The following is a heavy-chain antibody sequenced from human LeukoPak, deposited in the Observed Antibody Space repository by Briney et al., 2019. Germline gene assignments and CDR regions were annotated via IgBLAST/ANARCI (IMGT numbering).Heavy chain of an antibody. J-gene: IGHJ6*04. CDR2: ISSSCSTI. Sequence: GGSLRLSCAASGFTFSSYEMNWVRQAPGKGLEWVSYISSSCSTIYYADSVKGRFTISRDNAKNSLYLQMNSLRAEDTAVYYCAELGITMIGGVWGKGTTATISS. V-gene: IGHV3-48*03. D-gene: IGHD3-10*02. CDR3: AELGITMIGGV. CDR1: GFTFSSYE.